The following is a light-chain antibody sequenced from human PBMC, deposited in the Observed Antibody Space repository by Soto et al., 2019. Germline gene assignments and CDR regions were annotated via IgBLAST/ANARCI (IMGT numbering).Light chain of an antibody. CDR3: QKYNSYSSIT. CDR1: QSTSSW. CDR2: KAS. V-gene: IGKV1-5*03. J-gene: IGKJ5*01. Sequence: DIQMTQSPSTLSASVGDRVTITCRASQSTSSWLAWYQQKPGKAPNLLIYKASTLESGAPSRFSGSGSGTEFTLTISSLQPDVFETYSCQKYNSYSSITFGQGTRLEIK.